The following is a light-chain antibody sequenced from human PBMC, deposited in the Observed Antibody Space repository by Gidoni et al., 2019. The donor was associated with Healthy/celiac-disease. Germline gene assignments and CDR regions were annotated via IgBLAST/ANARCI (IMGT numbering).Light chain of an antibody. J-gene: IGKJ1*01. V-gene: IGKV3-15*01. CDR1: QSVSSN. CDR3: QQYNNWPRR. Sequence: VMPQSPATLSVSPGERATLSCRASQSVSSNLAWYQQKPGQAPRLLIYGASTRDTGIPARFSGSGSGTEFTLTISSLQSEDFAVYYCQQYNNWPRRFXQXTKVEIK. CDR2: GAS.